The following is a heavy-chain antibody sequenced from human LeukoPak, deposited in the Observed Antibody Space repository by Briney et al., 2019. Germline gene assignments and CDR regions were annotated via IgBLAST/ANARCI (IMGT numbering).Heavy chain of an antibody. CDR3: ARGYPTTSMGNFDY. Sequence: ASVKVSCKASGGTFSSYAISWVRQAPGQGLEWMGGIIPIFGTANYAQKFQGRVTITTDESTSTAYMELSRLRSDDTAVYYCARGYPTTSMGNFDYWGQGTLVTVSS. CDR1: GGTFSSYA. D-gene: IGHD2-2*01. V-gene: IGHV1-69*05. CDR2: IIPIFGTA. J-gene: IGHJ4*02.